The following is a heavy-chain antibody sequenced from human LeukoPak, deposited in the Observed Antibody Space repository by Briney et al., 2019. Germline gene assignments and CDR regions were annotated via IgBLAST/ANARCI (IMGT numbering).Heavy chain of an antibody. J-gene: IGHJ4*02. D-gene: IGHD3-22*01. V-gene: IGHV3-23*01. CDR1: GFTFNYYA. Sequence: GGSLRLSCAASGFTFNYYAMSWVRQAPGRGLEWVSTISTSGDSTYYADSVKGRFTISRDNSKNTLYLQMNSLRAEDTAVYYCARDRLGDYDHSGYYDKWGQGTLVTVSS. CDR2: ISTSGDST. CDR3: ARDRLGDYDHSGYYDK.